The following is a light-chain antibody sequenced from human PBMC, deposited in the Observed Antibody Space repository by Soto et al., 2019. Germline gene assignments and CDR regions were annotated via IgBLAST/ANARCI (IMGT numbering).Light chain of an antibody. CDR1: QSITTH. V-gene: IGKV1-39*01. CDR3: QQGYSMWT. J-gene: IGKJ1*01. CDR2: AAS. Sequence: DIQMTQNPSSLSASVGDRVTITCRASQSITTHLNWYQQKPGRAPKLLIYAASTLQSGVPSRFSGSGSGTDFTLTIGSLQPEDSATYYCQQGYSMWTFGQGTKVDIK.